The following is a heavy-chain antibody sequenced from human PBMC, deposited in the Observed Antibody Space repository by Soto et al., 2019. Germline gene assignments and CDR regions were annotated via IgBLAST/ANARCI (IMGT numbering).Heavy chain of an antibody. CDR3: ARHGMGATRYYFDY. Sequence: SETLSLTCTVSGGSISSSSYHWGWIRQPPGKGLEWIGSIYYSGSTYYNPSLKSRVTISVDTSKNQFSLKLSSVTAADTAVYYCARHGMGATRYYFDYWGQGTLVTVSS. J-gene: IGHJ4*02. D-gene: IGHD1-26*01. V-gene: IGHV4-39*01. CDR2: IYYSGST. CDR1: GGSISSSSYH.